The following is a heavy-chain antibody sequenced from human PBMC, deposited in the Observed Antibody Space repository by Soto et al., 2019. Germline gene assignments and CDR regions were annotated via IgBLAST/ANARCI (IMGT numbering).Heavy chain of an antibody. CDR2: IKSKTDGGTT. CDR1: GFTFSNAW. J-gene: IGHJ6*02. V-gene: IGHV3-15*01. Sequence: GGSLRLSCAASGFTFSNAWMSWVRQAPGKGLEWVGRIKSKTDGGTTDYAAPVKGRFTISRDDSKNTLYLQMNSLKTEDTAVYYCTTRYQYSSSPWDYYGMDVWGQGTTVTVSS. D-gene: IGHD6-6*01. CDR3: TTRYQYSSSPWDYYGMDV.